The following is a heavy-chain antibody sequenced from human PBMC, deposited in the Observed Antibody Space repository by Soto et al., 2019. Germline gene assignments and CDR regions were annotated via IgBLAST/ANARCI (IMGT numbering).Heavy chain of an antibody. CDR1: GGSVSSGSYY. J-gene: IGHJ4*02. D-gene: IGHD3-10*01. V-gene: IGHV4-61*01. CDR2: IYYSGST. Sequence: PSETLSLTCTVSGGSVSSGSYYWSWIRQPPGKGLEWIGYIYYSGSTNYNPSLKSRVTISVDTSKNQFSLKLSSVTAADTAVYYCARHSGGVRGVSFDYWGQGTLVTVSS. CDR3: ARHSGGVRGVSFDY.